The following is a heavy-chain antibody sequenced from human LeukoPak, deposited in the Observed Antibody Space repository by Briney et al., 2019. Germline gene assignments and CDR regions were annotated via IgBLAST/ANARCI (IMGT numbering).Heavy chain of an antibody. CDR2: ISSSGSTI. D-gene: IGHD3-10*01. CDR3: AKDAITAVRGAGSYNWFDT. CDR1: GFTFSSYE. Sequence: GGSLRLSCAASGFTFSSYEMNWVRQAPGKGLEWVSYISSSGSTIYYADSVKGRFTISRDNSKNTLYLQMKSLRREDTAVYYCAKDAITAVRGAGSYNWFDTWGQGTLVTVSS. J-gene: IGHJ5*02. V-gene: IGHV3-48*03.